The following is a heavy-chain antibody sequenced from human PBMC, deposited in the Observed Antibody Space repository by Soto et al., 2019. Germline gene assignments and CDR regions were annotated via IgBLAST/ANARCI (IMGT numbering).Heavy chain of an antibody. CDR2: IYWDDDK. V-gene: IGHV2-5*02. Sequence: QITLKESGPTLVKPTQTLTLTCTFSGFSLSTSGVGVGWIRQPPGKALEWLGIIYWDDDKRYSPSLKSRLTIPKDTSKNQVVLTMAKMDPVDTATYYCGHSPLWVGDYDLDVWGQGTTVTVSS. CDR1: GFSLSTSGVG. D-gene: IGHD3-10*01. J-gene: IGHJ6*02. CDR3: GHSPLWVGDYDLDV.